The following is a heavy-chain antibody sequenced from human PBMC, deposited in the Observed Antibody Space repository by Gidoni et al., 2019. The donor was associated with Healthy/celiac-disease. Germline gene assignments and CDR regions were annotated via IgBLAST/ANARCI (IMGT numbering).Heavy chain of an antibody. Sequence: CAASGFTFSSYAMHWVRQAPGKGLEWVAVISYDGSNKYYADSVKGRFTISSDNSKNTLYLQMNSLRAEDTAVYYFARDPIAAAGTMAFDIWGQGTMVTVSS. V-gene: IGHV3-30-3*01. CDR2: ISYDGSNK. CDR1: GFTFSSYA. CDR3: ARDPIAAAGTMAFDI. D-gene: IGHD6-13*01. J-gene: IGHJ3*02.